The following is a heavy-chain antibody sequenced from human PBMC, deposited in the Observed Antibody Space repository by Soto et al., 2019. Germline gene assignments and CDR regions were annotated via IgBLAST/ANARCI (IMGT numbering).Heavy chain of an antibody. D-gene: IGHD3-16*01. J-gene: IGHJ4*02. CDR3: ARDLGSMAAARYFDY. CDR2: IYYSGST. V-gene: IGHV4-59*01. CDR1: GGSISSYY. Sequence: QVQLQESGPGLVKPSETLSLTCTVSGGSISSYYWSWIRQPPGKGLEWIGYIYYSGSTNYNPSLNSRVTISVHTSKNQFSLKLSSVTAADTAVYYCARDLGSMAAARYFDYWGQGTLVTVSS.